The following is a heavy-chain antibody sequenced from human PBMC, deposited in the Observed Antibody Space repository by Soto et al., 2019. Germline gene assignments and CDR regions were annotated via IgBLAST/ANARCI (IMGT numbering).Heavy chain of an antibody. V-gene: IGHV4-4*02. CDR1: GGSISSSHW. Sequence: QVQLQESGPGLVKASGTLSVTCAVSGGSISSSHWWSWVRQPPGKGLEWIGEVYHSGSSNYNPSLKSRITISVDKSKNQFSLKVSSVTAVDTALYYCASHRGSTYGPYDYWGQGILVTVSS. CDR3: ASHRGSTYGPYDY. D-gene: IGHD5-18*01. CDR2: VYHSGSS. J-gene: IGHJ4*02.